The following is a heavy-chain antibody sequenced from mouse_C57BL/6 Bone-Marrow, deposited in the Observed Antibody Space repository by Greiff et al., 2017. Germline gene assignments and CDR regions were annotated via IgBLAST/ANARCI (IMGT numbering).Heavy chain of an antibody. CDR3: ARVYDYDYAMDY. D-gene: IGHD2-4*01. Sequence: VQLQQSGPELVKPGASVKISCKASGYSFTDYNMNWVKQSNGKSLEWIGVINPNYGTTSYNQKFKGKATLTVDQSCSTAYMQLNSLTSEDAAVYYGARVYDYDYAMDYWGQGTSVTVSS. J-gene: IGHJ4*01. V-gene: IGHV1-39*01. CDR2: INPNYGTT. CDR1: GYSFTDYN.